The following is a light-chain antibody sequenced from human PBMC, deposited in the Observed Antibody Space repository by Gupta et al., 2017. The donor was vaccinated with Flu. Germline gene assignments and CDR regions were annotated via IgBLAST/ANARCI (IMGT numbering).Light chain of an antibody. CDR1: NIGFKN. Sequence: SYEVTQHLSVSVALEQTARITCGGINIGFKNVHWYQHQPGQAPVLVIYRDRNRPSGIPERFSGSNSGNTATLTISRAQAEDEAAYYCQVWDSTTVVFGGGTKLTVL. J-gene: IGLJ2*01. CDR2: RDR. CDR3: QVWDSTTVV. V-gene: IGLV3-9*01.